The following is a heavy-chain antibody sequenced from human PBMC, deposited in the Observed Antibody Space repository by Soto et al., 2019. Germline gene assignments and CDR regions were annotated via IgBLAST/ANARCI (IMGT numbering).Heavy chain of an antibody. D-gene: IGHD1-26*01. V-gene: IGHV4-4*02. CDR1: GGSISSSNW. Sequence: QVQLQESGPGLVKPSGTLSLTCAVSGGSISSSNWWSWVRQPPGKGLEWIGEIYHSGSTNYNPSLKSRVPIAVDTSKNQLSLKLSSVTAADTAVHYSARVSGSYYYGLDVWGQGTTVTVSS. CDR2: IYHSGST. CDR3: ARVSGSYYYGLDV. J-gene: IGHJ6*02.